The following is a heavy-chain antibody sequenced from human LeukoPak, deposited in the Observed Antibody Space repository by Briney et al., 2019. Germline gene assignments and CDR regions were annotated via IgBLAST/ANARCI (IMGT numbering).Heavy chain of an antibody. Sequence: GGSLRLSCAASGFTFSDYYMSCIRQAPGKGLEWVAVISYDGNNKYYADSVKGRFTISRDNSKNTLYLQMNSLRVEDTAVYYCARDRGNYFDYWGQGTLVTVSS. CDR3: ARDRGNYFDY. V-gene: IGHV3-30-3*01. J-gene: IGHJ4*02. CDR2: ISYDGNNK. CDR1: GFTFSDYY. D-gene: IGHD1-14*01.